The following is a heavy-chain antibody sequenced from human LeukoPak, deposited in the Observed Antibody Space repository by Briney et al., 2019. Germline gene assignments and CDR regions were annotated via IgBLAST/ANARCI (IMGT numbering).Heavy chain of an antibody. J-gene: IGHJ4*02. CDR2: INPSGGST. D-gene: IGHD5-18*01. CDR1: GYTFTSYY. CDR3: ARDWLQLWTGAGTEQIDY. V-gene: IGHV1-46*01. Sequence: VASVKVSCKASGYTFTSYYMHWVRQAPGQGLEWMGIINPSGGSTSYAQKFQGRVTMTRDTSTSTVYMELSSLRSEDTAVYYCARDWLQLWTGAGTEQIDYWGQGTLVTVSS.